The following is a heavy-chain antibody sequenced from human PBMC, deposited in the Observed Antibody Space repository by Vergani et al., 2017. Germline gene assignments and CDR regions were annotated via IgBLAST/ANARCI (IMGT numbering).Heavy chain of an antibody. V-gene: IGHV5-51*01. J-gene: IGHJ4*02. Sequence: EVQLVQSGAEVKKPGESLKISCKYSESSFISNEIAWVRQMSGKGLQWMGNINPIDSKIAYSPSFQGQAIMSLDKSITTAYLQWRSLKASDTAIYYCTRHVPCGDGACLHFDHWVQGTQVTVSS. CDR3: TRHVPCGDGACLHFDH. D-gene: IGHD2-21*01. CDR1: ESSFISNE. CDR2: INPIDSKI.